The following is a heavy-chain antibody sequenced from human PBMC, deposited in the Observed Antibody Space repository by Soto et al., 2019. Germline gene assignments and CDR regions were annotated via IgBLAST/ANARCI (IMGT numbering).Heavy chain of an antibody. V-gene: IGHV3-23*01. CDR2: ISGSGDRT. Sequence: EVQLLESGGGLVQPWGSLRLSCAASGITISNYPMSWVRQAPGKGLDWVSGISGSGDRTYYAHSAKGRFTISKDISRNSLSLQLDSLGVEDTAVYFCVKDDGGDPSTAPHWGQGTLVTVSS. J-gene: IGHJ4*02. D-gene: IGHD2-21*01. CDR3: VKDDGGDPSTAPH. CDR1: GITISNYP.